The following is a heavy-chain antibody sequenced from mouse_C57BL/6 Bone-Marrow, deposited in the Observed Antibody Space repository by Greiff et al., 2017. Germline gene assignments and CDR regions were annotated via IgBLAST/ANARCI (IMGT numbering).Heavy chain of an antibody. J-gene: IGHJ3*01. CDR3: TGYGSSYVGWFAY. V-gene: IGHV1-15*01. CDR1: GYTFTDYE. D-gene: IGHD1-1*01. CDR2: IAPETGGT. Sequence: VQLQQSGAELVRPGASVTLSCTASGYTFTDYEMHWVKQTPVHGLEWIGAIAPETGGTAYNQKFKGKAILTADKSSSTAYMELRSLTSEDSAVYYCTGYGSSYVGWFAYWGQGTLVTVSA.